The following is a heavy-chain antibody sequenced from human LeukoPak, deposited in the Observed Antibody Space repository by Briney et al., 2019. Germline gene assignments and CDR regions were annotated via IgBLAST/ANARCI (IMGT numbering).Heavy chain of an antibody. CDR3: ARSSYSSGWYGGHYFDY. D-gene: IGHD6-19*01. CDR2: ISGDGGST. J-gene: IGHJ4*02. CDR1: GFTFDDYA. V-gene: IGHV3-43*02. Sequence: GGSLRLSCAASGFTFDDYAMHWVRQAPGKGLEWVSLISGDGGSTYYADSVKGRFTISRDNSKNSLYLQMNSLRTEDTALYYCARSSYSSGWYGGHYFDYWAREPWSPSPQ.